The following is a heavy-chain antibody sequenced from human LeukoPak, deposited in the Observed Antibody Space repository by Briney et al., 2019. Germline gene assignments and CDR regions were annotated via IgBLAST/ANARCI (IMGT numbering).Heavy chain of an antibody. Sequence: SETLSLTCAVSGGSISSINCGGWVGHPPGKGLEWIGEIYHSGSTNYNPSLKSRVTISVDKSKNQFSLKLSSVTAADTAVYYCARSPQGDYFDYWGQGTLVTVSS. CDR3: ARSPQGDYFDY. CDR1: GGSISSINC. D-gene: IGHD1-26*01. J-gene: IGHJ4*02. CDR2: IYHSGST. V-gene: IGHV4-4*02.